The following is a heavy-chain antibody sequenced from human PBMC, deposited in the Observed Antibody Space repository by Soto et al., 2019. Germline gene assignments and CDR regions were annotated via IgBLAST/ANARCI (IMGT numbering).Heavy chain of an antibody. CDR3: ARDFIGENYDFWSGYGYYGMDV. J-gene: IGHJ6*02. V-gene: IGHV1-2*04. Sequence: ASVKVSCKASGYTFTGYYMHWVRQAPGQGLEWMGWINPNSGGTNYAQKFQGWVTMTRDTSISTAYMELSRLRSDDTAVYYCARDFIGENYDFWSGYGYYGMDVWGQGTTVTVSS. D-gene: IGHD3-3*01. CDR1: GYTFTGYY. CDR2: INPNSGGT.